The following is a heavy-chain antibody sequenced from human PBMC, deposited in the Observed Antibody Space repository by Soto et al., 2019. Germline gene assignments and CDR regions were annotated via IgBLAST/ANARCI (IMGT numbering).Heavy chain of an antibody. Sequence: PSETLSLTCAVSGGSISSGGYSWSWIRQPPGKGLEWIGYIYHSGSTYYNPSLKSRVTISVDTSKNQFSLKLSSVTAADTAVYYCASGRSIEYSSSNWFDPWGQGSLVTVSS. CDR1: GGSISSGGYS. CDR3: ASGRSIEYSSSNWFDP. V-gene: IGHV4-30-2*01. J-gene: IGHJ5*02. CDR2: IYHSGST. D-gene: IGHD6-6*01.